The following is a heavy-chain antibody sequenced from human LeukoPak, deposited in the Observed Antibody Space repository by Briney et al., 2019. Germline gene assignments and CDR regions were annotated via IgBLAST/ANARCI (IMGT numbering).Heavy chain of an antibody. J-gene: IGHJ5*02. CDR1: GFTFNDYY. Sequence: PGGSLRLSCAASGFTFNDYYMSWLRQAPGKGMEWLSYINIGGTNTHYADSVKGRFTISRDNAKKSLYLEMNNLRAEDTAVYYCATDGARFDTWGQGVLVTVSS. V-gene: IGHV3-11*01. CDR3: ATDGARFDT. CDR2: INIGGTNT.